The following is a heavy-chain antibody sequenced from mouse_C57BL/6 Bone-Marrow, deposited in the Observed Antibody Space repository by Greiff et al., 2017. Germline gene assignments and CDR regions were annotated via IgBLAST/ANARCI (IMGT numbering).Heavy chain of an antibody. D-gene: IGHD2-1*01. J-gene: IGHJ3*01. CDR2: IDPENGDT. CDR3: TAFYYGNYVEAY. Sequence: EVKLVESGAELVRPGASVKLSCTASGFNIKDDYMHWVKQRPEQGLEWIGWIDPENGDTEYASKFQGKATITADTSSNTAYLQLSSLTSEDTAVYYCTAFYYGNYVEAYWGQGTLVTVSA. V-gene: IGHV14-4*01. CDR1: GFNIKDDY.